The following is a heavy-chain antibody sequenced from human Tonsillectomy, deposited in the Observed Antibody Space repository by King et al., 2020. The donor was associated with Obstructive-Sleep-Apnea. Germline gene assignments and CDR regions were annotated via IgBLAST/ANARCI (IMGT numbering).Heavy chain of an antibody. J-gene: IGHJ4*02. CDR1: GFTFSSYW. CDR2: INSDGSST. D-gene: IGHD3-22*01. CDR3: ARAGGTYYYDSSDNYYVTD. Sequence: VQLVESGGGLVQPGGSLRLSYAASGFTFSSYWMHWVRQVPGKGLVWVSRINSDGSSTSHADSVKGRFTISRDNAKNTLYLQMNSLRAEDTAVYYCARAGGTYYYDSSDNYYVTDWGQGTLVTVSS. V-gene: IGHV3-74*01.